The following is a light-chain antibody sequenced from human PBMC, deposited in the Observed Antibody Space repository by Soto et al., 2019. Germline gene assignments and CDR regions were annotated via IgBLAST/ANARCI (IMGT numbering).Light chain of an antibody. CDR3: QQYNNWPLT. CDR1: QSVSSK. J-gene: IGKJ5*01. V-gene: IGKV3-15*01. Sequence: IVMKQSPATLSETPGERATLSCMASQSVSSKLAWYQQKPGQPPRLLIHGASTRATGIPARFSGSGSGTDFTLTISSLQSEDLAIYYCQQYNNWPLTFGQGTRLEI. CDR2: GAS.